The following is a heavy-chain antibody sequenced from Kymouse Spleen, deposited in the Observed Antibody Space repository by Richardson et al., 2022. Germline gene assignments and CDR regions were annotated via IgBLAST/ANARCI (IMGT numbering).Heavy chain of an antibody. CDR3: ALELELHFDY. CDR1: GFTFDDYA. CDR2: ISWNSGSI. Sequence: EVQLVESGGGLVQPGRSLRLSCAASGFTFDDYAMHWVRQAPGKGLEWVSGISWNSGSIGYADSVKGRFTISRDNAKNSLYLQMNSLRAEDTALYYCALELELHFDYWGQGTLVTVSS. D-gene: IGHD1-7*01. V-gene: IGHV3-9*01. J-gene: IGHJ4*02.